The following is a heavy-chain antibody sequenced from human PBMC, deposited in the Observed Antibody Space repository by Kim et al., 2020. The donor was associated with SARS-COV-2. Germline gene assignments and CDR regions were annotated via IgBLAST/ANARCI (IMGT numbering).Heavy chain of an antibody. CDR1: GFTFSSYA. CDR2: ISSGGGST. D-gene: IGHD3-22*01. J-gene: IGHJ4*03. Sequence: GGSLRLSCAASGFTFSSYAMSWVRQAPGKGLEWVSVISSGGGSTYYADSVVGRFSITRDNSKNTLYLQMNSLRAEDTAADDCSKDYLKGWFLGRGYSDY. V-gene: IGHV3-23*01. CDR3: SKDYLKGWFLGRGYSDY.